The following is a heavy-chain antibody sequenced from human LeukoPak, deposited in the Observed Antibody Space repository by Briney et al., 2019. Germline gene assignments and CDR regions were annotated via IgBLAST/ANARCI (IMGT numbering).Heavy chain of an antibody. D-gene: IGHD6-19*01. CDR1: GGSISSSSSIC. CDR3: ARAGRRIAVAARGGFDY. CDR2: IYHNGAT. J-gene: IGHJ4*02. V-gene: IGHV4-4*02. Sequence: PSETLSLTCAVSGGSISSSSSICWTWVRQPPGEGLERIGEIYHNGATNYNPSLKSRVTMLLDKSKNQFSLKLSSVTAADTAVYYCARAGRRIAVAARGGFDYWGQGTLVTVSS.